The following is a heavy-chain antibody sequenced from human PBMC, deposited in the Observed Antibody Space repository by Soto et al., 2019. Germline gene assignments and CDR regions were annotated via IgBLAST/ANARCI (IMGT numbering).Heavy chain of an antibody. CDR2: INAGNGNT. J-gene: IGHJ6*02. V-gene: IGHV1-3*01. CDR3: ASVQQLHVRSKYYYYGMDV. D-gene: IGHD6-6*01. CDR1: GYTFTSYA. Sequence: ASVKVSCKASGYTFTSYAMHWVRQAPGQRLEWMGWINAGNGNTKYSQKFQGRVTITRDTSASTAYMELSSLRSEDTAVYYCASVQQLHVRSKYYYYGMDVWGQGTTVTVSS.